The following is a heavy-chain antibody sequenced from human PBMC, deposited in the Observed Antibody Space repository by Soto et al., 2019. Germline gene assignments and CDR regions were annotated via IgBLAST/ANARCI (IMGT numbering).Heavy chain of an antibody. J-gene: IGHJ6*02. CDR1: GGTFSSYA. V-gene: IGHV1-69*12. Sequence: QVQLVQSGAEVKKPGSSVKVSCKASGGTFSSYAISWVRQAPGQGLEWMGGIIPIFGTANYAQKCQGRVTITADESTSTAYMELSSLRSEDTAVYYCARSPSDCSGGSCYYYYGMDVWGQGTTVTVSS. D-gene: IGHD2-15*01. CDR3: ARSPSDCSGGSCYYYYGMDV. CDR2: IIPIFGTA.